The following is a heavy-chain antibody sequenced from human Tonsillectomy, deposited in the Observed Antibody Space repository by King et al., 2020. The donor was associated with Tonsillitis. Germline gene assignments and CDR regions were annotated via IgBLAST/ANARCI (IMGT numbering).Heavy chain of an antibody. CDR1: GFTFSNAW. D-gene: IGHD5-18*01. J-gene: IGHJ3*02. Sequence: VQLVESGGGLVKPGGSLRLSCAASGFTFSNAWMSWVRQAPGKGLEWVGRIKSKTDGGTTDYAAPVKGRFTISRDDSKNTLYLQMNSLKTEDTAVYYCTTSRERYSYNPGDAFDIWGQGTMVTVSS. CDR3: TTSRERYSYNPGDAFDI. V-gene: IGHV3-15*01. CDR2: IKSKTDGGTT.